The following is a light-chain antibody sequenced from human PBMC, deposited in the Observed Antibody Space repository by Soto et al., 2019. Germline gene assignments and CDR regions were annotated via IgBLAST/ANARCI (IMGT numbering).Light chain of an antibody. V-gene: IGKV1-9*01. CDR2: ATS. J-gene: IGKJ2*01. CDR3: QPDSNYPST. Sequence: DIRLTQSPSSLSVSVGDGVTITCRASQGISSYLAWYQHKPGKTPMLLIYATSTVQGGVPARFSGSGSGTDFTLTISSLQTEDFATSYGQPDSNYPSTFGKGTKLEIK. CDR1: QGISSY.